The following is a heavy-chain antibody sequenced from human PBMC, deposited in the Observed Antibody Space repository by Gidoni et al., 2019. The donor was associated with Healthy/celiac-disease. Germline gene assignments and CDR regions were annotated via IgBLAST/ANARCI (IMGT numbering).Heavy chain of an antibody. CDR3: ARPNSPSPPHYYYYYGMDV. V-gene: IGHV3-74*01. Sequence: EVQLVESGGGLVQPGGSLRLSCAASGFTFSSYWMHWVRQAPGKGLVWVSRINCDGSSTSYADSVKGRFTISRDNAKNTLYLQMNSLRAEDTAVYYCARPNSPSPPHYYYYYGMDVWGQGTTVTVSS. J-gene: IGHJ6*02. D-gene: IGHD6-13*01. CDR1: GFTFSSYW. CDR2: INCDGSST.